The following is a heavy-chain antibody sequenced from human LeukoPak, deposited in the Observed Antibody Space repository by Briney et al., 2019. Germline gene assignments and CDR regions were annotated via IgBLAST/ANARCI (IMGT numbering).Heavy chain of an antibody. CDR1: GGTFSSYA. J-gene: IGHJ6*04. CDR2: IIPIFGTA. D-gene: IGHD6-6*01. Sequence: ASVKVSCKASGGTFSSYAISWVRQAPEQGLEWMGGIIPIFGTANYAQKFQGRVTITADESTSTAYMELSSLRSEDTAVYYCARDRDKYSSFQGTDVWGKGITVTVSS. CDR3: ARDRDKYSSFQGTDV. V-gene: IGHV1-69*13.